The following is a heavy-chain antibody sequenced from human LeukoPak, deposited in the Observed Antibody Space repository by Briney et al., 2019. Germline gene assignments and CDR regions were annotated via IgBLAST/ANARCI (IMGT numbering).Heavy chain of an antibody. CDR3: ARDGDYYDSSGYGSAEYFQH. D-gene: IGHD3-22*01. Sequence: SETLSLTCAVSGGSISSSNWWSWVRQPPGKGLEWIGEIYHSGSTNYNPSLKSRVTISVDKSKNQFSLKLSSVTAADTAVYYCARDGDYYDSSGYGSAEYFQHWGQGTLVTVSS. CDR2: IYHSGST. V-gene: IGHV4-4*02. CDR1: GGSISSSNW. J-gene: IGHJ1*01.